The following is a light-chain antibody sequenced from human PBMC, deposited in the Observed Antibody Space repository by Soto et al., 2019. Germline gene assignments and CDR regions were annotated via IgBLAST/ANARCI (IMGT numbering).Light chain of an antibody. Sequence: DIVLTQSPGTLSLSPGERATLSCRASQSVSNNLAWYQQKPGQAPRLIIYAASTGATGLPARFSGSGSGTECTLTINSLQAEDGAVYYCQQYYNWPRTFGQGTRLEI. CDR2: AAS. CDR3: QQYYNWPRT. V-gene: IGKV3-15*01. CDR1: QSVSNN. J-gene: IGKJ5*01.